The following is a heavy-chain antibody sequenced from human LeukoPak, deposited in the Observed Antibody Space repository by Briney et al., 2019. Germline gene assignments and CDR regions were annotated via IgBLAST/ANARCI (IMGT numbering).Heavy chain of an antibody. CDR3: AKDIAAAGTFDY. CDR1: GFTFDDYA. J-gene: IGHJ4*02. D-gene: IGHD6-13*01. Sequence: PGGFLRLSCAASGFTFDDYAMHWVRQAPGKGLEWVSGISWNSGSIGYADSVKGRFTISRDNAKNSLYLQMNSLRAEDTALYYCAKDIAAAGTFDYWGQGTLVTVSS. CDR2: ISWNSGSI. V-gene: IGHV3-9*01.